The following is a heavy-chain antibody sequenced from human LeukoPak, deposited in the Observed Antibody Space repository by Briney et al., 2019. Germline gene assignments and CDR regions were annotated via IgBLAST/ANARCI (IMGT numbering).Heavy chain of an antibody. CDR2: IYTSGST. J-gene: IGHJ1*01. D-gene: IGHD6-25*01. CDR3: ARDYSSGRAEYFQH. CDR1: GGSISSGSYY. Sequence: SQTLSLTCTVSGGSISSGSYYWSWIRQPAGKGLEWIGRIYTSGSTNYNPSLKSRVTISVDTSKNQSSLKLSSVTAADTAVYYCARDYSSGRAEYFQHWGQGTLITVSS. V-gene: IGHV4-61*02.